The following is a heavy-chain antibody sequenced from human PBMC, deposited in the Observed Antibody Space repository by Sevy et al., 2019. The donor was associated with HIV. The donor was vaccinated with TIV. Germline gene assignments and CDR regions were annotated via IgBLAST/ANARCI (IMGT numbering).Heavy chain of an antibody. D-gene: IGHD4-17*01. Sequence: GGSLRLSCTASGFTFGEYSMSWFHQAPGKGLEWVSFIRSEVYGGTTEYAASVKGRFTISRDDSKSIAYLQMSSLKTEDTAVYYCTGGRRVYADYGVDYWGQGTLVTVSS. CDR3: TGGRRVYADYGVDY. CDR2: IRSEVYGGTT. CDR1: GFTFGEYS. J-gene: IGHJ4*02. V-gene: IGHV3-49*03.